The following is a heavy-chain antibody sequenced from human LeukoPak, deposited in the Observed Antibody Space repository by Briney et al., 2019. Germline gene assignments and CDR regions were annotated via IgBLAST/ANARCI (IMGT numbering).Heavy chain of an antibody. CDR1: GFTFSSYA. CDR2: ISYDGSNK. J-gene: IGHJ4*02. Sequence: GGSLRLSCAASGFTFSSYAMHWVRQAPGKGLEWVAVISYDGSNKYYADSVKGRFTISRDNSKNTLYLQMNSLRAEDTAVYYRARVYYYDSSGYSILGLGADYWGQGTLVTVSS. CDR3: ARVYYYDSSGYSILGLGADY. V-gene: IGHV3-30*04. D-gene: IGHD3-22*01.